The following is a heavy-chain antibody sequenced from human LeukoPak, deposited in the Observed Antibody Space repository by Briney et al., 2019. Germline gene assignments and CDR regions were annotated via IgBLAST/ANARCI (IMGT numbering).Heavy chain of an antibody. CDR1: GFTFSSYS. D-gene: IGHD6-19*01. CDR2: ISSSSYI. V-gene: IGHV3-21*01. CDR3: ARARSSGWYRDY. J-gene: IGHJ4*02. Sequence: RPGGSLRLSCAASGFTFSSYSMNWVRQAPGKGLEWVSSISSSSYIYCADSVKGRFTISRDNAENSLYLQMNSLRAEDTAVYYCARARSSGWYRDYWGQGTLVTVSS.